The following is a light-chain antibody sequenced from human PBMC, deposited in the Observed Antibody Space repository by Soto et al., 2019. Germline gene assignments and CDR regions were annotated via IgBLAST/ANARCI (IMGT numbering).Light chain of an antibody. CDR2: GAS. CDR1: QSVRSSS. CDR3: QQYGDTPDTDRWT. J-gene: IGKJ1*01. Sequence: EIVLTQSPGTLSLSPGERASLSCRASQSVRSSSLAWYQQKPGQPPRILIYGASSRATGIPDTFSGSGYETDFTLTLSRLEPEDFAVYFCQQYGDTPDTDRWTFGPGTKVEIK. V-gene: IGKV3-20*01.